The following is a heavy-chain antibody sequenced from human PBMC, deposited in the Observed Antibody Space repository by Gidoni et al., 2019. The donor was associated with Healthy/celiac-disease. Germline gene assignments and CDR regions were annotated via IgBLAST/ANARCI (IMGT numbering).Heavy chain of an antibody. CDR3: ARDGLHYYYGMDV. CDR2: ISYDGSNK. Sequence: VQLVESGGGVVQPGRSLSPSCAASGFTLSNYAMHWVRQAPGKGLEWVAVISYDGSNKYYADSVRGRFTISRDNSKNTLYLQMNSLRAEDTAVYYCARDGLHYYYGMDVWGQGTTVTVSS. J-gene: IGHJ6*02. V-gene: IGHV3-30-3*01. CDR1: GFTLSNYA.